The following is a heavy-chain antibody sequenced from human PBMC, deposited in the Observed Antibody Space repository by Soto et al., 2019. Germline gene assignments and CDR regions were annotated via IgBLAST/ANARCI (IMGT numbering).Heavy chain of an antibody. CDR3: AKDLLTCGGDCYIFDAFDI. J-gene: IGHJ3*02. D-gene: IGHD2-21*01. CDR2: ISGSGGST. Sequence: EGSLRLSCAASGFTFSSYAMSWVRQAPGKGLEWVSAISGSGGSTYYADSVKGRFTISRDNSKNTLYLQMNSLRAEDTAVYYCAKDLLTCGGDCYIFDAFDIWGQGTMVTVS. V-gene: IGHV3-23*01. CDR1: GFTFSSYA.